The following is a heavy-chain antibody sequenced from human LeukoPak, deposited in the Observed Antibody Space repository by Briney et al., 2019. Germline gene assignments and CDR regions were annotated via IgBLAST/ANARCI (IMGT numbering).Heavy chain of an antibody. V-gene: IGHV4-34*01. D-gene: IGHD4-23*01. CDR3: ARGVNSAFDT. J-gene: IGHJ3*02. Sequence: PSETLSLTCAVYGGSLSGYYWSWIPQPPGKGLEWIGEINHSGSTNYNPSLKSRVTISVDTSKNQFSLRLSSVTAADTAVYYCARGVNSAFDTWGQGTMVTVSS. CDR2: INHSGST. CDR1: GGSLSGYY.